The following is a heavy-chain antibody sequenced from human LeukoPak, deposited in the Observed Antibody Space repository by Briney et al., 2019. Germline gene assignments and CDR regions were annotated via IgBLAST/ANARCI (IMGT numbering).Heavy chain of an antibody. CDR1: GGSISSSSYY. V-gene: IGHV4-39*07. CDR2: IYYSGST. CDR3: ARLYGNYQNYFDY. J-gene: IGHJ4*02. Sequence: SETLSLTCTVSGGSISSSSYYWGWIRQPPGKGLEWIGSIYYSGSTYYNPSLKSRVTISVDTSKNQFSLKLRSVTAADTAVYFCARLYGNYQNYFDYWGQGTLVTVSS. D-gene: IGHD1-7*01.